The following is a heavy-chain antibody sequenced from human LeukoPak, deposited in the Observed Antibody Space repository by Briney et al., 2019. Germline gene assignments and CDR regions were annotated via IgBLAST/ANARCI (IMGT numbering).Heavy chain of an antibody. CDR3: AREGRGAVAGTFDY. D-gene: IGHD6-19*01. CDR1: GGSISSYY. J-gene: IGHJ4*02. CDR2: IYYSGST. V-gene: IGHV4-59*01. Sequence: SETLSLTCTVSGGSISSYYWSWIRQPPGKGPEWIGYIYYSGSTNYNPSLKSRVTISVDTSKNQFSLKLSSVTAADTAVYYCAREGRGAVAGTFDYWGQGTLVTVSS.